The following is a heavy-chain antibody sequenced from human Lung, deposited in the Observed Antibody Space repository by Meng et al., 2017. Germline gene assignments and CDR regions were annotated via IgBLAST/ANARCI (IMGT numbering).Heavy chain of an antibody. CDR1: GVSFSDYY. J-gene: IGHJ4*02. CDR3: ARGPTTMAHDFDY. CDR2: INHSGST. D-gene: IGHD4-11*01. V-gene: IGHV4-34*01. Sequence: QVHLQQSGAGLLKPAETRSPTFAVAGVSFSDYYWSSIRQPPGKGLEWIGEINHSGSTNYNPSLESRATISVDTSQNNLSLKLSSVTAADSAVYYCARGPTTMAHDFDYWGQGTLVTVSS.